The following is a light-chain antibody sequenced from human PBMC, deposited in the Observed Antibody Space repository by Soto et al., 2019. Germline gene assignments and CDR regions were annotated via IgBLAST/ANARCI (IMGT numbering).Light chain of an antibody. CDR1: QTINRW. Sequence: DIQMTQSPATLSASLGDRVTITSRASQTINRWLAWYQQTPRKAPKLLIYDGSTLQSGVPSRFSGSGSGTEFTLTISSLQPDDVATYYCQQYNALWYTFGQGTKV. CDR2: DGS. J-gene: IGKJ2*01. CDR3: QQYNALWYT. V-gene: IGKV1-5*01.